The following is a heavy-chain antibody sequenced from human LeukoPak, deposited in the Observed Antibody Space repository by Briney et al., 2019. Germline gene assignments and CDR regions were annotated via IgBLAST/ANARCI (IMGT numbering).Heavy chain of an antibody. CDR1: GFTFSSYA. Sequence: GGSLRLSCAASGFTFSSYAMHWVRQAPGKGLEWVAAISYDGSNKYSADSVKGRFTISRDNAKNSLYLQMNSLRAEDTAVYYCARRLTMVRGVIGDWFDPWGQGTLVTVSS. J-gene: IGHJ5*02. V-gene: IGHV3-30*04. CDR3: ARRLTMVRGVIGDWFDP. CDR2: ISYDGSNK. D-gene: IGHD3-10*01.